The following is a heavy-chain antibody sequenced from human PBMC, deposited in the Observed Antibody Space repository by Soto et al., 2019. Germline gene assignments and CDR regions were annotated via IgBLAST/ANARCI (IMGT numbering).Heavy chain of an antibody. V-gene: IGHV4-34*01. CDR2: INHSGST. CDR1: GGSFSGYY. Sequence: SSETLSLTCAVYGGSFSGYYWSWIRQPPGKGLEWIGEINHSGSTNYNPSLKSRVTISVDTSKNQFSLKLSSVTAADTAVYYCARGSPYYYGSGSYYNRGFYYYYYGMDVWGQGTTVTVSS. J-gene: IGHJ6*02. D-gene: IGHD3-10*01. CDR3: ARGSPYYYGSGSYYNRGFYYYYYGMDV.